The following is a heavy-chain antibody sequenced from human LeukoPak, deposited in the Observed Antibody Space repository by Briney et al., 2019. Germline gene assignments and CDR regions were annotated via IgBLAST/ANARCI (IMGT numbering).Heavy chain of an antibody. D-gene: IGHD6-19*01. J-gene: IGHJ5*02. CDR2: IKQDGSEK. CDR1: GFTFSSYW. CDR3: ARAPRGAAVAGSNWFDP. V-gene: IGHV3-7*01. Sequence: QPGGSLGLSCAASGFTFSSYWMSWVRQAPGKGLEWVANIKQDGSEKYYVDSVKGRFTISRDNAKNSLYLQMNSLRAEDTAVYYCARAPRGAAVAGSNWFDPWGQGTLVTVSS.